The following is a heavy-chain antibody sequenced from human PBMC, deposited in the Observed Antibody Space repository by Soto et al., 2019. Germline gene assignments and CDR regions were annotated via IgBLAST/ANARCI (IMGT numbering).Heavy chain of an antibody. J-gene: IGHJ6*02. CDR1: GGTFSSYA. CDR2: IIPIFGTA. D-gene: IGHD6-19*01. V-gene: IGHV1-69*01. CDR3: ARACMAGLYYYCGMDV. Sequence: QVQLVQSGAEVKKPGSSVKVSCKDSGGTFSSYAISWVRQAPGQGLEWMGGIIPIFGTANYAQKFQSRVTITADESTTAALLELSRLRAEETAVYYCARACMAGLYYYCGMDVWGQGTTVTVSS.